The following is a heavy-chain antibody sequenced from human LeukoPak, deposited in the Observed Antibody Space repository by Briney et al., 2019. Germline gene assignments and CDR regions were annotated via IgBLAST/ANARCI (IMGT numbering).Heavy chain of an antibody. J-gene: IGHJ6*03. Sequence: PGGSLRLSCAASGFTFSSYAMSWVRQAPGKGLEWVSAISGSGGSTYYADSVKGRFTISRDNSKNTLYLQMNSLRAEDTAVYYCARDPEDVVVEVAADYYMDVWGKGTTVTVSS. CDR3: ARDPEDVVVEVAADYYMDV. CDR2: ISGSGGST. D-gene: IGHD2-15*01. V-gene: IGHV3-23*01. CDR1: GFTFSSYA.